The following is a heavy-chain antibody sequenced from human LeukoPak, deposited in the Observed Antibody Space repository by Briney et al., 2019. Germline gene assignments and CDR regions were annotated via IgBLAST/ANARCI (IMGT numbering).Heavy chain of an antibody. J-gene: IGHJ4*02. CDR2: ISSSGSTI. D-gene: IGHD3-16*02. CDR3: AKGIYKFVFEGSYRSPGEY. V-gene: IGHV3-11*04. Sequence: GGSLRLSCAASGFTFSGYYMSWIRQAPGKGLEWVSYISSSGSTIYYADSVKGRFTISRDNSKNTLYLQMNSLRAEDTAVYYCAKGIYKFVFEGSYRSPGEYWGQGTLVTVSS. CDR1: GFTFSGYY.